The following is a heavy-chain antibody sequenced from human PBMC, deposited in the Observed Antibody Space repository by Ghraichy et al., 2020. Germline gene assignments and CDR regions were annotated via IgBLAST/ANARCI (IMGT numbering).Heavy chain of an antibody. J-gene: IGHJ4*02. Sequence: LSLTCAASGFTFSSYSMNWVRQAPGKGLEWVSSISSSSSYIYYADSVKGRFTISRDNAKNSLYLQMNSLRAEDTAVYYCARDGYSYGSFDYWGQGTLVTVSS. CDR1: GFTFSSYS. CDR2: ISSSSSYI. V-gene: IGHV3-21*01. D-gene: IGHD5-18*01. CDR3: ARDGYSYGSFDY.